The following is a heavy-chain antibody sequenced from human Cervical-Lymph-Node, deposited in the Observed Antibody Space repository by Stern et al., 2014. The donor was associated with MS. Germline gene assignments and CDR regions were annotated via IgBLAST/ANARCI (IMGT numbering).Heavy chain of an antibody. CDR3: TRGASSAAWYRHAVDV. V-gene: IGHV1-69*01. J-gene: IGHJ6*02. D-gene: IGHD1-26*01. Sequence: QLVQSGAEVQKPGSSVKVSCKASGDTSNTDAIHWVRQAPGQGLEWMGGIIPVFGKPVYAQRFKGRVSIAADESTATDYMELSSLRSDDTAVYYCTRGASSAAWYRHAVDVWGQGTTVTVSS. CDR1: GDTSNTDA. CDR2: IIPVFGKP.